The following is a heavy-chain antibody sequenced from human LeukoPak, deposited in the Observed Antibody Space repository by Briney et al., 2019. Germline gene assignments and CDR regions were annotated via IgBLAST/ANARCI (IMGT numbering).Heavy chain of an antibody. V-gene: IGHV4-31*11. Sequence: SETPSLTCAVSGGSISSSNWWSWVRQHPGKGLEWIGYIYYSGSTYYNPSLKSRVTISVDTSKNQFSLKLSSVTAADTAVYYCARGTPWVDPWGQGTLVTVSS. CDR3: ARGTPWVDP. J-gene: IGHJ5*02. CDR1: GGSISSSNW. CDR2: IYYSGST.